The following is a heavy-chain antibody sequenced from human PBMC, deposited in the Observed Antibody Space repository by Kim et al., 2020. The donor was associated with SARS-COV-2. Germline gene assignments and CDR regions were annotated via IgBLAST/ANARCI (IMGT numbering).Heavy chain of an antibody. Sequence: GGSLRLSCAASGFTFSSYSMNWVRQAPGKGLEWVSSISSSSSYIYYADSVKGRFTISRDNAKNSLYLQMNSLRAEDTAVYYCARGPPSGYSSSWYSGVYYYGMDVWGQGTTVTVSS. CDR2: ISSSSSYI. CDR1: GFTFSSYS. J-gene: IGHJ6*02. V-gene: IGHV3-21*01. D-gene: IGHD6-13*01. CDR3: ARGPPSGYSSSWYSGVYYYGMDV.